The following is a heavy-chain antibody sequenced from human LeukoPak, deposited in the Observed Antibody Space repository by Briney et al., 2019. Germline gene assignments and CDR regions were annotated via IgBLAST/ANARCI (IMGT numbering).Heavy chain of an antibody. CDR1: GGSISSSNW. CDR2: IYHSGST. D-gene: IGHD3-10*01. V-gene: IGHV4-4*02. Sequence: PSETLSLTCAVSGGSISSSNWWSWIRQPPGKGLEWIGEIYHSGSTDYNPSLKSRVTMSVDTSKNQFSLKLSSVTAADTAVYSCARGSVRGEFDPWGQGTLVTVSS. J-gene: IGHJ5*02. CDR3: ARGSVRGEFDP.